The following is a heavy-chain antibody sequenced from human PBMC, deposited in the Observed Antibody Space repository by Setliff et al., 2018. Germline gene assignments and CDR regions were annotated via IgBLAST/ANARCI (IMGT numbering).Heavy chain of an antibody. CDR3: ARTGTTYYYSCMDV. J-gene: IGHJ6*03. CDR2: VSYGGST. D-gene: IGHD3-22*01. CDR1: GAAISTYH. Sequence: PSETLSLTCAVSGAAISTYHWRWLRQPPGKGLEWIGYVSYGGSTKYNPSLESRVTISLDAPKNQFSLKLTSVTAADTAVYYCARTGTTYYYSCMDVWGKGTTVTVSS. V-gene: IGHV4-59*08.